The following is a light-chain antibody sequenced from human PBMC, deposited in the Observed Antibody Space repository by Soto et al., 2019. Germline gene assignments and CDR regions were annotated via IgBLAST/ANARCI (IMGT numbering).Light chain of an antibody. CDR2: DVS. J-gene: IGKJ5*01. CDR1: QDIRVA. Sequence: AIQFTQSPSSLSASVGDRVTITFRASQDIRVALAWYQQKPGNAPKILISDVSTLESGFPSRFSGSSSGTDFTVTISSLQPVHFATYYCQKFNIYLITLSHGTRLEI. CDR3: QKFNIYLIT. V-gene: IGKV1-13*02.